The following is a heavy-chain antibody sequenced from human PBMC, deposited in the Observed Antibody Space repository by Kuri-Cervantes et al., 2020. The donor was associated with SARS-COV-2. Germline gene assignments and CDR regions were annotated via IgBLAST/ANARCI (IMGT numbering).Heavy chain of an antibody. J-gene: IGHJ5*02. CDR1: GGSFSGYY. CDR3: ARHTSTGWFDP. D-gene: IGHD2-2*02. CDR2: INHSGST. Sequence: LSLTCAVYGGSFSGYYWSWRRQPPGKGLEWLGEINHSGSTNYNPSLESRVTVSVDTSKNYFPLKLSTVTAADTAVYYCARHTSTGWFDPWGQGTLVTVSS. V-gene: IGHV4-34*01.